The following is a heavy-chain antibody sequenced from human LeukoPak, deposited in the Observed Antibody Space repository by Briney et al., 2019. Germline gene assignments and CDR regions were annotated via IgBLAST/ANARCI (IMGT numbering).Heavy chain of an antibody. D-gene: IGHD2-2*02. CDR1: GFTFSSYS. J-gene: IGHJ3*02. CDR2: ISSSSSYI. V-gene: IGHV3-21*01. Sequence: PGGSLRLSCAASGFTFSSYSMNWVRQAPGKGLEWVSSISSSSSYIYYADSVKGRFTISRDNAKNSLYLQMNSLRAEDTAVYYCARSSTHCSSTSCYNDAFDIWGQGTMVTVSS. CDR3: ARSSTHCSSTSCYNDAFDI.